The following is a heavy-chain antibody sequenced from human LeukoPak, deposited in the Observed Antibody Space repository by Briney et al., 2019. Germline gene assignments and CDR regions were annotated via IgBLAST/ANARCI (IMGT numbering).Heavy chain of an antibody. CDR1: GFTFSSYA. CDR2: ISYDGSNK. CDR3: ASSIAAANYGMDV. Sequence: QPGGSLRLSCAASGFTFSSYAIHWVRQAPGKGLEWVAVISYDGSNKYYADSVKGRFTISRDNSKNTLYLQMNSLRAEDTAVYYCASSIAAANYGMDVWGQGTTVTVSS. J-gene: IGHJ6*02. D-gene: IGHD6-13*01. V-gene: IGHV3-30*04.